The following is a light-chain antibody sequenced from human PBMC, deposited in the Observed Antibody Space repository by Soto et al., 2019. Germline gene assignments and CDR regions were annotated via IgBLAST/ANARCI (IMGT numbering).Light chain of an antibody. Sequence: HSGLTQTPSASGFPGQSFNISCTGTSSDVGYYDYVSWYQQHPGKAPKLVIYEVTKRPSGVPDRVSASKSGNTASLTVSGLRAEDEADYYCSSYAGSNNFVFGSGTKVTVL. J-gene: IGLJ1*01. CDR1: SSDVGYYDY. V-gene: IGLV2-8*01. CDR3: SSYAGSNNFV. CDR2: EVT.